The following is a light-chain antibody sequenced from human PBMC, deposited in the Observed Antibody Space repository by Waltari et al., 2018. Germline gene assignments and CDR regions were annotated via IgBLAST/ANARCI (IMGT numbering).Light chain of an antibody. V-gene: IGKV3-15*01. CDR3: HQYNNGPPYT. J-gene: IGKJ2*01. Sequence: VMTQSPATLSVSPGERVTLSCRASQNVNSNLAWYQHKPGQAPRLLSYGASTTATGIPARFSGSGSGTEFTLTISSLQSEDFAVYYCHQYNNGPPYTFGQGTKLEIK. CDR1: QNVNSN. CDR2: GAS.